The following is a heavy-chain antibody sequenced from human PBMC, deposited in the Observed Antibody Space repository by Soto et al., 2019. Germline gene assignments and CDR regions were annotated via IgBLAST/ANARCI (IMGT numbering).Heavy chain of an antibody. D-gene: IGHD2-15*01. CDR3: SRVGQDAGGYYYGMDV. J-gene: IGHJ6*02. CDR2: IWYDGSNK. Sequence: LRLSCAASGFTFSSYGMHWVRQAPGKGLEWVAVIWYDGSNKYYADSVKGRFTISRDNSKSTLYLQMNSLRAEDTAVYYCSRVGQDAGGYYYGMDVWGQGTTVTVSS. CDR1: GFTFSSYG. V-gene: IGHV3-33*01.